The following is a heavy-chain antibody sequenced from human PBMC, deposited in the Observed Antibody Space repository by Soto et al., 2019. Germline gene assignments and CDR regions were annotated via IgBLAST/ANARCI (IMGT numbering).Heavy chain of an antibody. Sequence: SETLSLTCTVSGGSIASDSYYWSWIRQPPGKGLEWIASVFYSGSTYYNPSLQSRVTISVDTSNNQFSLILRSASAADTSVYYCASHIPSSFSGRTCYPYYVLSLGQGVLVTFPQ. CDR3: ASHIPSSFSGRTCYPYYVLS. CDR1: GGSIASDSYY. D-gene: IGHD2-15*01. V-gene: IGHV4-39*01. J-gene: IGHJ5*02. CDR2: VFYSGST.